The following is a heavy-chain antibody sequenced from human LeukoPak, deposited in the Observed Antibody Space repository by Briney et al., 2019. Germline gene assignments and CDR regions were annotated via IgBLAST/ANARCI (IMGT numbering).Heavy chain of an antibody. Sequence: SETLSLTCAVYGGSFSGYYWSWIRQPPGKGLEWIGEINHSGSTNYNPSLKSLVTISVDTSKNQFSLKLSSVTAADTAVYYCARSKWMVTVDYWGQGTLVTVSS. D-gene: IGHD6-19*01. V-gene: IGHV4-34*01. CDR2: INHSGST. J-gene: IGHJ4*02. CDR3: ARSKWMVTVDY. CDR1: GGSFSGYY.